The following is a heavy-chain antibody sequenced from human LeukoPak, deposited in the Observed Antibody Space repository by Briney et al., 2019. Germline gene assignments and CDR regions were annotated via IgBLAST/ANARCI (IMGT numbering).Heavy chain of an antibody. CDR1: GGSFSGYY. J-gene: IGHJ4*02. CDR2: INHSGST. D-gene: IGHD3-10*01. Sequence: SETLSLTCAVYGGSFSGYYWSWIRQPPGKGLEWIGEINHSGSTNYNPSLKSRVTISVDTSKNQFSLKLSSVTAADTAVYYCARYYYGCGSYYRLGFYDYWGQGTLVTVSS. CDR3: ARYYYGCGSYYRLGFYDY. V-gene: IGHV4-34*01.